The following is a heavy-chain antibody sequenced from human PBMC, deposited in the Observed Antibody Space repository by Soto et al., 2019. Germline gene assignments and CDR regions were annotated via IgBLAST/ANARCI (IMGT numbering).Heavy chain of an antibody. Sequence: QVQLVQSGAEVKKPGSSVKVSCKASGGTFSTYTINWVRQAPGQGLEWMGGIIPMFGTANYAQKFQGRVTITADESPSTAYMELRSLRSEDTAVYYCARRYCISTSCHYYGMDVWGQGTTVTVSS. V-gene: IGHV1-69*12. CDR3: ARRYCISTSCHYYGMDV. J-gene: IGHJ6*02. D-gene: IGHD2-2*01. CDR1: GGTFSTYT. CDR2: IIPMFGTA.